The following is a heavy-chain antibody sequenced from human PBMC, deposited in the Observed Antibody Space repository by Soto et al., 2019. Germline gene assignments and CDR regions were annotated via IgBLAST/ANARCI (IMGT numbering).Heavy chain of an antibody. D-gene: IGHD3-10*01. CDR2: INTDGAT. CDR1: GFTFSSYA. J-gene: IGHJ4*02. V-gene: IGHV3-23*01. Sequence: GGSLRLSCAASGFTFSSYAMSWVRQAPGKGLEWVSSINTDGATYYADSAKGRFTISRDNSRDTLYLQMDSLRAEDTAIYYCAKNYYFDLWGQRALVTVSS. CDR3: AKNYYFDL.